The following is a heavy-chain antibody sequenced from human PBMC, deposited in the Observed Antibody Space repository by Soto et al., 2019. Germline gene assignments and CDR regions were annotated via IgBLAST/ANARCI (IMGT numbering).Heavy chain of an antibody. CDR1: GGTFSSYP. D-gene: IGHD3-22*01. CDR2: IIPIFGTA. CDR3: AIVLLGLYASRGYCCALDI. Sequence: SVNSYCKAAGGTFSSYPIRCVRRAPGQGLERMGGIIPIFGTANYAQKFQGRVTITADESTSTAYMELSSLRSEDTAVYYCAIVLLGLYASRGYCCALDISGQGSIVIGS. J-gene: IGHJ3*02. V-gene: IGHV1-69*13.